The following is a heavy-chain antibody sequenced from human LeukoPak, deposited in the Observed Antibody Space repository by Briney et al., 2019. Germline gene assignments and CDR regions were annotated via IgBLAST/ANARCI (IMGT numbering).Heavy chain of an antibody. V-gene: IGHV4-59*01. D-gene: IGHD2-15*01. Sequence: SETLSLTCTVSGGSISSFHWSWIRQPPGKGLEHIGNIYDSGSTYYNPSLKSRVTISVDTSKNQFSLKLSSVTAADTAVYYCARDLGYCSGGSCYSDYYYYGMDVWGQGTTVTVSS. CDR1: GGSISSFH. J-gene: IGHJ6*02. CDR2: IYDSGST. CDR3: ARDLGYCSGGSCYSDYYYYGMDV.